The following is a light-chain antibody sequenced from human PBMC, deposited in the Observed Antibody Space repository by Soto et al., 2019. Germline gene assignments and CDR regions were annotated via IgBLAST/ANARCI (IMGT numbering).Light chain of an antibody. J-gene: IGKJ1*01. CDR3: LQDNSYPWT. CDR2: GSS. CDR1: QAIGSD. V-gene: IGKV1-6*01. Sequence: AIQMTQSPSSLSASVGDRVTITCRASQAIGSDLDWYQQKPGKAPKLLIYGSSSLQTGVPSSFSGSGSGTDFTLTICSLQPEDFATYFCLQDNSYPWTFGQGTKVEI.